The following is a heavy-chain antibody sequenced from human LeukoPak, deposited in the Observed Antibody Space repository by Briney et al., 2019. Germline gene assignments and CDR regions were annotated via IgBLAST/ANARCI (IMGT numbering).Heavy chain of an antibody. CDR2: ISWNSGSI. J-gene: IGHJ4*02. CDR1: GFTFDDYA. CDR3: AKGNSGYYYDYFDY. Sequence: PGGSLRLSCAASGFTFDDYAMHWVRQAPGKGLEWVSGISWNSGSIGYADSVRGRFTISRDNAKNSLYLQMNSLRAEGMALYYCAKGNSGYYYDYFDYWGQGTLVTVSS. V-gene: IGHV3-9*03. D-gene: IGHD3-22*01.